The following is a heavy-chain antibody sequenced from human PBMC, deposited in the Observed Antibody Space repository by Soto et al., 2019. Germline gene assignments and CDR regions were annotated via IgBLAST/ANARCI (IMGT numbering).Heavy chain of an antibody. Sequence: EVQLLESGGGLVQPGGSLRLSCAASGFTFSSYAMSWVRQAPGKGLEWVSAITGSGDSTYYADSVKGRFTVSRDNSKNTLDLQMNSLSAEDTAVYYCAKVGVFTIREGFDYWGLGTLVTVSS. CDR2: ITGSGDST. V-gene: IGHV3-23*01. J-gene: IGHJ4*02. CDR1: GFTFSSYA. D-gene: IGHD3-3*01. CDR3: AKVGVFTIREGFDY.